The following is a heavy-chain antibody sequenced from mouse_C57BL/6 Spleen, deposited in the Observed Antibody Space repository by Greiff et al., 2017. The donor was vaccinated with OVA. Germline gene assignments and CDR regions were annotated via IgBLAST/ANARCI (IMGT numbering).Heavy chain of an antibody. CDR2: ISDGGSYT. CDR3: ARRITYYAMDY. D-gene: IGHD2-4*01. V-gene: IGHV5-4*03. CDR1: GFTFSSYA. J-gene: IGHJ4*01. Sequence: DVMLVESGGGLVKPGGSLKLSCAASGFTFSSYAMSWVRQTPEKRLEWVATISDGGSYTYYPDNVKGRFTISRDNAKNNLYLQMSHLKSEDTAMYYCARRITYYAMDYWGQGTSVTVSS.